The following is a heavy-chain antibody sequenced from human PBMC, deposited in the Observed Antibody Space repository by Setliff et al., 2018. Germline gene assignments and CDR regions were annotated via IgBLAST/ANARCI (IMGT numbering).Heavy chain of an antibody. J-gene: IGHJ6*02. CDR3: AREATLGATLYYYGMDV. Sequence: VASVKVSCKASGYTFTSYDINWVRQAAGQGLEWMGWMNPNSGNTGYAQKFQGRVTMTRNTSISTAYMELSSLRSEDTAVYYCAREATLGATLYYYGMDVWAQRTTVTVSS. D-gene: IGHD1-26*01. V-gene: IGHV1-8*01. CDR2: MNPNSGNT. CDR1: GYTFTSYD.